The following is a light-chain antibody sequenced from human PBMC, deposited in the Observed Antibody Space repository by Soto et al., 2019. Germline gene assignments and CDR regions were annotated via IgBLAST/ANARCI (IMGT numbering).Light chain of an antibody. Sequence: ETVMTQSPGTLSVSLGERATLSCTASQSVSIHLAWYQQKPGQAPRLLIYDTSTRATGIPARFSGSGSGTEFTLTISSLQSEDFAVYYCQQYSNWPPITFGQGTRLEI. CDR3: QQYSNWPPIT. CDR2: DTS. CDR1: QSVSIH. J-gene: IGKJ5*01. V-gene: IGKV3-15*01.